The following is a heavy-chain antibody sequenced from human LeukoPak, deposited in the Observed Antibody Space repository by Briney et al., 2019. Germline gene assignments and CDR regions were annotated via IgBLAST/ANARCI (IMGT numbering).Heavy chain of an antibody. CDR2: ISYDGSNK. D-gene: IGHD3-3*01. V-gene: IGHV3-30*18. CDR3: AKDRRLQDFWSGEYYYGMDV. CDR1: GFTFSSYG. J-gene: IGHJ6*02. Sequence: GGSLRLSCAASGFTFSSYGMHWVRQAPGKGLEWVAVISYDGSNKYYADSVKGRLTISRDNSKNTLYLQMNSLRAEDTAVYYCAKDRRLQDFWSGEYYYGMDVWGQGTTVTVSS.